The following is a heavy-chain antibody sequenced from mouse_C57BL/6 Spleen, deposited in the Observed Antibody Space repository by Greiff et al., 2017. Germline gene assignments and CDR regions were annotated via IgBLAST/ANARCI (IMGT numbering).Heavy chain of an antibody. CDR2: IWSGGST. J-gene: IGHJ2*01. CDR3: ARNRGDWNWDYFDY. CDR1: GFSLTSYG. V-gene: IGHV2-2*01. D-gene: IGHD4-1*01. Sequence: QVQLQQSGPGLVQPSQSLSITCTVSGFSLTSYGVHWVRQSPGKGLAWLGVIWSGGSTDYNAAFISRLSISKDNSKSQVFFKMNSLQADDTAIYYCARNRGDWNWDYFDYWGQGTTLTVSS.